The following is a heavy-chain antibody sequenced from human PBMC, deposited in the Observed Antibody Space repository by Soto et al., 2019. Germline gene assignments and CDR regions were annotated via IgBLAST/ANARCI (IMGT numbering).Heavy chain of an antibody. CDR1: GGSISSSSYY. V-gene: IGHV4-39*01. Sequence: TETLSLTGTVSGGSISSSSYYWGWIRQPPGKGLEWIGSIYYSGSTYYNPSLKSRVTISVDTSKNQFSLKLSSVTAADTAVYYCARRYGYSSSSMYYYYMDVWGKGTTVTVSS. CDR2: IYYSGST. D-gene: IGHD6-6*01. CDR3: ARRYGYSSSSMYYYYMDV. J-gene: IGHJ6*03.